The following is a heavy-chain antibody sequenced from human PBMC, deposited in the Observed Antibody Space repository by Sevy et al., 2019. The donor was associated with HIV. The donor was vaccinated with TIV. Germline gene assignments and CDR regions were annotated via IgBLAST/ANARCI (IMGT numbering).Heavy chain of an antibody. V-gene: IGHV1-2*02. Sequence: ASVKVSCKASGYTFTGYYLIWVRQAPGQGLEWMGWINPDSGGTKSVEKFQGRVTMTRDLSISTAYMELNNLESDDTAVYYCVTLGRGHDRVDVWGQGTSVTVSS. D-gene: IGHD5-12*01. CDR2: INPDSGGT. J-gene: IGHJ6*02. CDR1: GYTFTGYY. CDR3: VTLGRGHDRVDV.